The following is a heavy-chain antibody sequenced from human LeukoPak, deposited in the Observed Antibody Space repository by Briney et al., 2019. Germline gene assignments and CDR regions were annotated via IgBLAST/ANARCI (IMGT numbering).Heavy chain of an antibody. V-gene: IGHV1-46*01. Sequence: GASVKVSCKASGYTFTSYYMHWVRQAPGQGLEWMGIINFSGGTTSYPQKFQGRVTMTRDTSTSTVYMELSNLRSEDTAVYYCASRRDGSNYAALDIWGQGTMVTVSS. CDR2: INFSGGTT. D-gene: IGHD5-24*01. CDR1: GYTFTSYY. J-gene: IGHJ3*02. CDR3: ASRRDGSNYAALDI.